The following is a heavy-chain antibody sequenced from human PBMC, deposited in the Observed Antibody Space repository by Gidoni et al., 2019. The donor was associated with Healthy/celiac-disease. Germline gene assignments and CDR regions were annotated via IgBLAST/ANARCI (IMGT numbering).Heavy chain of an antibody. J-gene: IGHJ6*03. D-gene: IGHD2-21*01. V-gene: IGHV3-23*01. CDR3: AKAESRVLGDYYYYYMDV. CDR2: ISGSGGST. CDR1: GFTFSSYA. Sequence: EVQLLESGGGLVQPGGSLRLSCAASGFTFSSYAMSWVRQAPGKGLEWVSAISGSGGSTYYADSVKGRFTISRDNSKNTLYLQMNSLRAEDTAVYYCAKAESRVLGDYYYYYMDVWGKGTTVTVSS.